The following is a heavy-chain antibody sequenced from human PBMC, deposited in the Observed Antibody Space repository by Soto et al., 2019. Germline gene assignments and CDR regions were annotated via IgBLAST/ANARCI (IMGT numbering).Heavy chain of an antibody. CDR1: GFTFGDYA. V-gene: IGHV3-49*03. CDR2: IRSKAYGGTT. Sequence: GESLKISCTASGFTFGDYAMSWFRQAPGKGLEWVGFIRSKAYGGTTEYAASVKGRFTISRDDSKSIAYLQMNSLKTEDTAVYYCTINRGSGAFDIWGQGTMVTVSS. D-gene: IGHD3-10*01. J-gene: IGHJ3*02. CDR3: TINRGSGAFDI.